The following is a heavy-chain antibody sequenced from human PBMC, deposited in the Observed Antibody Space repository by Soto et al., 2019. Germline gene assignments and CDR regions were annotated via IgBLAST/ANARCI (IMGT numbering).Heavy chain of an antibody. Sequence: EVQLVESGGGLVQPGGSLRLSCAASGFTFSSYDMHWVRQATGKGLEWVSAIGTAGDTYYPGSVKGRFTISRENAKNSLYIQMNSLRAGDTAVYYCARDGVYGSLSYWGQGTLVTVSS. CDR2: IGTAGDT. CDR1: GFTFSSYD. V-gene: IGHV3-13*01. J-gene: IGHJ4*02. D-gene: IGHD2-8*01. CDR3: ARDGVYGSLSY.